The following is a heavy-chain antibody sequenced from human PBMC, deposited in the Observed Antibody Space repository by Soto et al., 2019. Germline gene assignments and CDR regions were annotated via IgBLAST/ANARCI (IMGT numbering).Heavy chain of an antibody. D-gene: IGHD5-18*01. CDR3: AREENTAMVNWFGP. J-gene: IGHJ5*02. Sequence: QVQLVQSGAEVKKPGSSVKVSCKASGGTSSRYGISWVRQAPGQGLEWMGGIIPMCGSANYAQKFQDRVTITADESTSTAYMELSSLRSEDTAVYYCAREENTAMVNWFGPWGQGTQVTVSS. CDR2: IIPMCGSA. V-gene: IGHV1-69*01. CDR1: GGTSSRYG.